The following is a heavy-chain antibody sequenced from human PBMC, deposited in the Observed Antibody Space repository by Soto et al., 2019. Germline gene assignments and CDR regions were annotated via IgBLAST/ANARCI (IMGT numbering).Heavy chain of an antibody. CDR1: GYTFTSYY. J-gene: IGHJ3*01. CDR3: ALNAFDF. V-gene: IGHV1-46*01. Sequence: QVQLVQSGAEVKKPGASMKLSCQTSGYTFTSYYIHWVRQAPGQGLEWVAIINPNDGSTSTTKKFQGGLTVTRDMSTSTVYLDLGSLRSEDTAVYYCALNAFDFWGQGTMVTVSS. CDR2: INPNDGST.